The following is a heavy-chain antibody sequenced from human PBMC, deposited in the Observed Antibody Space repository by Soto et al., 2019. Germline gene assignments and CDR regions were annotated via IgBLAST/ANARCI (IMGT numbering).Heavy chain of an antibody. CDR2: TSSDGGIK. CDR3: AREVVTTQWYFDN. CDR1: GFTFTSFS. Sequence: QVQLMESGGGGFQPGGSLRLSSAPSGFTFTSFSMHWFGQAQGKGLEWVAVTSSDGGIKYYADLVKGRFTISRDNSKNTLYLQMNSLRPEDTAVYYCAREVVTTQWYFDNWGQGIPVIVSS. V-gene: IGHV3-30-3*01. D-gene: IGHD6-19*01. J-gene: IGHJ4*02.